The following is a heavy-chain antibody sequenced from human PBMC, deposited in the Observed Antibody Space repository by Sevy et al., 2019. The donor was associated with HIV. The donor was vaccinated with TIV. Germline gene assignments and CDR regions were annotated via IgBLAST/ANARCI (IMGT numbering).Heavy chain of an antibody. CDR1: GGSFSAYQ. V-gene: IGHV4-59*01. CDR2: IFDSGRT. CDR3: ARSLNNYGSSGYQMGLDY. Sequence: SETLSLVCTVSGGSFSAYQWNWIRQPPGKGLEWIGYIFDSGRTNYNPSLKSRVTISVDTSRNQFSLKLDSVTAADTGMYYCARSLNNYGSSGYQMGLDYWGQGTLVTVSS. J-gene: IGHJ4*02. D-gene: IGHD3-22*01.